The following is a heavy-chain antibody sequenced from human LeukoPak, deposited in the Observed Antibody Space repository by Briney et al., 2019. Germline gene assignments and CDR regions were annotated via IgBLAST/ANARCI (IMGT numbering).Heavy chain of an antibody. CDR2: ISYDGSNK. D-gene: IGHD4-23*01. Sequence: GRSLRLSCAASGFTLSSYAMHWVRQAPGKGLEWVAVISYDGSNKYYADSVKGRFTISRDNSKNTLYLQMNSLRAEDTAVYYCARGVNYFDYWGQGTLVTVSS. V-gene: IGHV3-30-3*01. CDR1: GFTLSSYA. CDR3: ARGVNYFDY. J-gene: IGHJ4*02.